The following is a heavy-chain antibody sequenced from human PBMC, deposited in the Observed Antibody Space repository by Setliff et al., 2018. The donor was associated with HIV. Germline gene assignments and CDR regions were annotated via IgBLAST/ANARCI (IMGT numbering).Heavy chain of an antibody. CDR3: AATVDSVGPYYGMDV. D-gene: IGHD1-26*01. Sequence: SVKVSCQASGFTFINSAMQWVRQARGQRLEWIGWIVVGSGTTNYAQRFQDRVTITRDMSTSTAYMELTSLRSEDTAVYYCAATVDSVGPYYGMDVWAKGPRSPSP. CDR1: GFTFINSA. J-gene: IGHJ6*02. CDR2: IVVGSGTT. V-gene: IGHV1-58*02.